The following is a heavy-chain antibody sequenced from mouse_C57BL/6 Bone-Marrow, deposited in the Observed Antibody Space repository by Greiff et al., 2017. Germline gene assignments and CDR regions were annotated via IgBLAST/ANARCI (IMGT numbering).Heavy chain of an antibody. CDR3: TTGPYYGRF. D-gene: IGHD1-1*01. Sequence: DVMLVESGEGLVKPGGSLKLSCAASGFTFSSYDMSWVRQTPEKRLEWVAYISSGGDYIYYADTVKGRFTISRDNARNTLYLQMSSLKSEDTAMYYCTTGPYYGRFWGQGTTLTVSS. J-gene: IGHJ2*01. CDR2: ISSGGDYI. CDR1: GFTFSSYD. V-gene: IGHV5-9-1*02.